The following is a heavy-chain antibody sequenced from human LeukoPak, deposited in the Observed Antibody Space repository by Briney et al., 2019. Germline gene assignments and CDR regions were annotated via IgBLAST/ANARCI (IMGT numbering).Heavy chain of an antibody. CDR2: IRRGSNGYAT. V-gene: IGHV3-72*01. CDR1: GFTFSDYI. D-gene: IGHD3-16*01. Sequence: GGSLRLSCAASGFTFSDYILDWVRQAPGKGLEWVARIRRGSNGYATEYAASVRGRFMISRDDSKNSLYLHMSSLKTEDTAVYYCTRDGRDSLYTAFDIWGQGTMVTVS. J-gene: IGHJ3*02. CDR3: TRDGRDSLYTAFDI.